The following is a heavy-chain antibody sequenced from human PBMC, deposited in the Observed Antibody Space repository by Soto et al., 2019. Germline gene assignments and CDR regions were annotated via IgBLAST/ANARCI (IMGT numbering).Heavy chain of an antibody. CDR3: ARSTGSGFRPGTHRFNWFDP. D-gene: IGHD5-12*01. J-gene: IGHJ5*02. CDR2: IIPILRTP. Sequence: QVQLVQSGAEVKQPGSSVKVSCQASGVTFSSFAISWVRQAPGQGLEWMVGIIPILRTPNYAQNFQGRVTITADESTSSVYMERSRLRSEDTAVYYCARSTGSGFRPGTHRFNWFDPWGQGTLVTVSS. V-gene: IGHV1-69*01. CDR1: GVTFSSFA.